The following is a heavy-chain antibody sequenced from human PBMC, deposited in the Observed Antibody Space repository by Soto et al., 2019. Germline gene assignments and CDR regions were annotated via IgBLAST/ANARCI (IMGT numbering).Heavy chain of an antibody. V-gene: IGHV1-69*13. Sequence: VASVKVSCKPSGGTFSSYAISWVRQAPGQGLEWMGGIIPIFGPANYAQKFQGRVTITADDSTSTAYMELNSLISEDTAVYYCARDKRGRDGYNFGTRYYYGMDVWGQGTTVTVSS. CDR1: GGTFSSYA. J-gene: IGHJ6*02. CDR2: IIPIFGPA. CDR3: ARDKRGRDGYNFGTRYYYGMDV. D-gene: IGHD2-21*01.